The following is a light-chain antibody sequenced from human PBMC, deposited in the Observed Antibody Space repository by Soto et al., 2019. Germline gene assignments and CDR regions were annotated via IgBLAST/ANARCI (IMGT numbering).Light chain of an antibody. Sequence: EVVLTQSPGTLSLSPGERATLSCRASESVGSSFLAWYQQKPGQAPRLLMYGATSRATGIPDRLSGSASGADFTLSISRLEPEDFAVYYCQQYGRSPFTFGQGTRLEIK. V-gene: IGKV3-20*01. CDR2: GAT. J-gene: IGKJ5*01. CDR1: ESVGSSF. CDR3: QQYGRSPFT.